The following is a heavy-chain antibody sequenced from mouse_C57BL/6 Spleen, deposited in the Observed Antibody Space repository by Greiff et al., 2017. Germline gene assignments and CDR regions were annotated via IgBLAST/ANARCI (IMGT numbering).Heavy chain of an antibody. V-gene: IGHV1-69*02. CDR1: GYTFTSYW. D-gene: IGHD2-12*01. Sequence: QVQLQQPGAELVKPGASVKLSCKASGYTFTSYWMHWVKQRPGQGLEWIGEIDPSDSYTNYNQKFKGKDKLTVDKSSSTAYIPLSILTSEESAVYYCADSDYAYWGQGTLVTVSA. CDR2: IDPSDSYT. J-gene: IGHJ3*01. CDR3: ADSDYAY.